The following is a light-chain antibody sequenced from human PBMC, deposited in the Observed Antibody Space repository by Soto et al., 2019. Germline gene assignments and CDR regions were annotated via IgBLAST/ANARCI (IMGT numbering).Light chain of an antibody. V-gene: IGKV1-6*01. CDR1: QDIRNE. CDR3: LQDYNYPRT. Sequence: AIQMTQSPSSLSASVGDRVSITCRASQDIRNELGWYQQKPGKAPNVLIYAASNLQSGVPSRFSGSGSGTDFTLTISNLQPEDFATYYCLQDYNYPRTFGQGTKVDI. CDR2: AAS. J-gene: IGKJ1*01.